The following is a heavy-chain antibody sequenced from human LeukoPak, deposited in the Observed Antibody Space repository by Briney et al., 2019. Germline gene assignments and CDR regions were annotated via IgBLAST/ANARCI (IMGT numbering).Heavy chain of an antibody. J-gene: IGHJ4*02. V-gene: IGHV3-7*01. CDR2: INGDGRDK. D-gene: IGHD3-9*01. CDR3: ARGVDSAIDW. CDR1: GFAFSSYS. Sequence: GGSLRLSCAASGFAFSSYSMNWVRQAPGKGLEWVANINGDGRDKYYVGSVRGRFTISRDNADNALYLQMNSLRGDDAALYYCARGVDSAIDWWGQGTLVTVSS.